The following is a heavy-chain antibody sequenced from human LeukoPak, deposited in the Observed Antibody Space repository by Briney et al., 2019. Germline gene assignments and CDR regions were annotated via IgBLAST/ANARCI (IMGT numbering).Heavy chain of an antibody. J-gene: IGHJ6*03. CDR1: GGSISSSSYY. V-gene: IGHV4-39*01. Sequence: SETLSLTCTVSGGSISSSSYYWGWIRQPPGKGLGWLGSIYYSGSTYYNPSLKSRVTISVDTSKNQFSLKLSSVTAADTAVYYCARHKSDHYYYMDVWGKGTTVTVSS. CDR3: ARHKSDHYYYMDV. CDR2: IYYSGST.